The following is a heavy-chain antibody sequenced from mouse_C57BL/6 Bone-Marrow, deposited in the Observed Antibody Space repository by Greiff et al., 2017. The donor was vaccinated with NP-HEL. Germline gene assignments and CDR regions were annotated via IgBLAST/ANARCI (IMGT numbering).Heavy chain of an antibody. CDR1: GYAFTNYL. D-gene: IGHD4-1*01. CDR2: INPGSGGT. CDR3: ARRPWVYFDY. Sequence: QVQLQQSGAELVRPGTSVKVSCKASGYAFTNYLIEWVKQRPGQGLEGIGVINPGSGGTNYNEKFKGKATLTADKSSSTAYMQLSSLTSEDSAVYFCARRPWVYFDYWGQGTTLTVSS. J-gene: IGHJ2*01. V-gene: IGHV1-54*01.